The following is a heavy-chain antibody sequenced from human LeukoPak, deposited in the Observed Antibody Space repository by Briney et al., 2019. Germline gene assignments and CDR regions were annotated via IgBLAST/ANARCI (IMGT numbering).Heavy chain of an antibody. D-gene: IGHD3-10*01. V-gene: IGHV3-21*01. CDR2: ISSSSSYI. CDR1: GFTFSTYS. CDR3: TRDSMVRGDRVDY. Sequence: PGGSLRLSCAASGFTFSTYSMNWVRQAPGKGLEWVSSISSSSSYIYYADSVKGRFTISRDNAKNSLYLQMNSLRAEDTAVYYCTRDSMVRGDRVDYWGQGTLATVSS. J-gene: IGHJ4*02.